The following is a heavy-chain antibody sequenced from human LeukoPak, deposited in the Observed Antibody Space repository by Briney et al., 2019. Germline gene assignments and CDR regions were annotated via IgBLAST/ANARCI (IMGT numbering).Heavy chain of an antibody. D-gene: IGHD3-10*01. CDR2: INSDGSST. V-gene: IGHV3-74*01. Sequence: GGSLRLSCAASGFTFSSYWMHWVRQAPGKGLVWVSRINSDGSSTSYADSVKGRFTISRDNAKNTLYLQMNSLRAEDTAVYYCARDHRGSGSRYYYYMGVWGKGTTVTISS. J-gene: IGHJ6*03. CDR3: ARDHRGSGSRYYYYMGV. CDR1: GFTFSSYW.